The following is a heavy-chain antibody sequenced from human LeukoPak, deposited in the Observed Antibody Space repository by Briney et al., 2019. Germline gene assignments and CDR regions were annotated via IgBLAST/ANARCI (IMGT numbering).Heavy chain of an antibody. CDR1: GFTFSSYS. D-gene: IGHD5-18*01. Sequence: GGSLRLSCAASGFTFSSYSMNWVRQAPGKGLEWVSYISSSSTIYYADSVKGRFTISRDNAKNSLYLQMNSLRAEDTAVYYCARDYSGYSYGNWGQGTLVTVSS. CDR2: ISSSSTI. J-gene: IGHJ4*02. CDR3: ARDYSGYSYGN. V-gene: IGHV3-48*01.